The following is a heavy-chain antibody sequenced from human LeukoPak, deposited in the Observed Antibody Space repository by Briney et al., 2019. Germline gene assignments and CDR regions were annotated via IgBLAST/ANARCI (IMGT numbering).Heavy chain of an antibody. CDR3: AKHSAVREVIIGWFDP. J-gene: IGHJ5*02. CDR1: GFTFSSYA. Sequence: GGSLRLSCAASGFTFSSYAMSWVRQAPGKGLEWVSAISGSGGSTYYADSVKGRFTISRDNSKNTLYLQMNSLRAEDTAVYYCAKHSAVREVIIGWFDPWGQGTLVTVSS. V-gene: IGHV3-23*01. D-gene: IGHD3-10*01. CDR2: ISGSGGST.